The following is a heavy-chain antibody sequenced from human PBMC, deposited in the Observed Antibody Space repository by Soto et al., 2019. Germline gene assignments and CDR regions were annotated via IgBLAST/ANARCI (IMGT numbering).Heavy chain of an antibody. Sequence: EVQLLESGGGLVQPGGSLRLSCAASGFTFSNYVMNWVRQAPGKGLEWVSTISYSADKTFYADSVKGRFTISRDNSRDTLFLQMNRLRADDAAVYYCARRARTATTNWGAFDIWCQGTMVTVSS. J-gene: IGHJ3*02. CDR2: ISYSADKT. V-gene: IGHV3-23*01. D-gene: IGHD1-7*01. CDR1: GFTFSNYV. CDR3: ARRARTATTNWGAFDI.